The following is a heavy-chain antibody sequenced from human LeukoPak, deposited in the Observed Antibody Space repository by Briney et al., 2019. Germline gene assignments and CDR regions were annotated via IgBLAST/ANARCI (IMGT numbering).Heavy chain of an antibody. Sequence: GGSLRLSCAASGFTFSSYSMNWVRQAPGKGLESVSSISSSSSYIYYADSVKGRFTISRDNAKNSLYLQMNSLRAEDTAVYHCARDPLDYGDYDYWGQGTLVTVSS. CDR2: ISSSSSYI. CDR1: GFTFSSYS. D-gene: IGHD4-17*01. J-gene: IGHJ4*02. CDR3: ARDPLDYGDYDY. V-gene: IGHV3-21*01.